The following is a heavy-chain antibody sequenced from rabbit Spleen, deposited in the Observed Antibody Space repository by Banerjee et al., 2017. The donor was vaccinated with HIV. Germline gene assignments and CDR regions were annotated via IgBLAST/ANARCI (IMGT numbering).Heavy chain of an antibody. V-gene: IGHV1S45*01. CDR2: INAATGKG. CDR1: GVSFSDKDV. CDR3: ARDTSSSFSSYGMDL. D-gene: IGHD1-1*01. Sequence: EQLEESGGGLVKPEGSLTLTCKASGVSFSDKDVMCWVRQAPGKGLEWIACINAATGKGVYASWAKGRLTISKSSSTTVTLQMTSLTAADTATYFCARDTSSSFSSYGMDLWGQGTLVTVS. J-gene: IGHJ6*01.